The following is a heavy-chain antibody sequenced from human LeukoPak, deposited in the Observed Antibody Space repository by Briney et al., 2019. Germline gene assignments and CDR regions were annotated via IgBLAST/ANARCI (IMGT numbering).Heavy chain of an antibody. J-gene: IGHJ5*02. CDR2: IYYNGNT. CDR3: ARDSNSWYENWFDP. Sequence: SETLSLTCTVSGGSISSTTYYWGWVRQPPGKGLEWIGSIYYNGNTYYNPSLESRVTISVDTSKNQFSLKLSSVTAADTAVYYCARDSNSWYENWFDPWGQGTLVTVSS. D-gene: IGHD6-13*01. CDR1: GGSISSTTYY. V-gene: IGHV4-39*07.